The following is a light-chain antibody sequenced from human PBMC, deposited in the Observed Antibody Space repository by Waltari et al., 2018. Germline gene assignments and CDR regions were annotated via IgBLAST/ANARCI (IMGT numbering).Light chain of an antibody. CDR3: QVWDSSSDHWV. V-gene: IGLV3-21*04. CDR2: YDS. J-gene: IGLJ3*02. Sequence: SYVLPQPSSVSVAPGKTARITCGGSNIGRRTVHWHQQKPGQATVLVFYYDSYRPSGIPERFSGSNSGNTATLTISRVEVGDEADYYCQVWDSSSDHWVFGGGTKLTVL. CDR1: NIGRRT.